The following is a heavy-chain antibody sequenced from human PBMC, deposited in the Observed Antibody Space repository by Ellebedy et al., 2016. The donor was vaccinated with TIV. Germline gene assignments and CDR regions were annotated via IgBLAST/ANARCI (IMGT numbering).Heavy chain of an antibody. V-gene: IGHV3-48*02. CDR1: GFTFSSYS. J-gene: IGHJ5*02. Sequence: GGSLRLXXAASGFTFSSYSMNWVRQAPGKGLEWVSYISSSSSTIYYADSVKGRFTISRDNAKNSLYLQMNSLRDEDTAVYYCARVRLLWFGESSGFDPWGQGTLVTVSS. D-gene: IGHD3-10*01. CDR3: ARVRLLWFGESSGFDP. CDR2: ISSSSSTI.